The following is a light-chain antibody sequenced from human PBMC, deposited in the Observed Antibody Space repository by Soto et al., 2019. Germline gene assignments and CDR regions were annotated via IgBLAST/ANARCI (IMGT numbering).Light chain of an antibody. CDR2: DAS. CDR3: QERTGWQQWT. J-gene: IGKJ1*01. Sequence: EIVLTQSPATLSLSPGGRATLSCRAGQSVSLSLAWYQQKPGQAPRLLIYDASKRASGFPARFSGSGSGTDFTLTISSLEPEDFAVYYCQERTGWQQWTFGQGTKVDIK. CDR1: QSVSLS. V-gene: IGKV3-11*01.